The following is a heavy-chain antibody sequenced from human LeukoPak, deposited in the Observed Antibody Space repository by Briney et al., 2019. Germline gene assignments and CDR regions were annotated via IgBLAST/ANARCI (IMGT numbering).Heavy chain of an antibody. J-gene: IGHJ4*02. CDR3: ARHGYDSNGLD. Sequence: SETLSLTCTVSGGSINNYYWSWIRQPPGQGLQWIGYVYYSGRTSYNPSLQSRVTISVNTSKSEFSLKLSSVIAADTAVYYCARHGYDSNGLDWGQGTLVTVSS. CDR2: VYYSGRT. D-gene: IGHD3-22*01. V-gene: IGHV4-59*08. CDR1: GGSINNYY.